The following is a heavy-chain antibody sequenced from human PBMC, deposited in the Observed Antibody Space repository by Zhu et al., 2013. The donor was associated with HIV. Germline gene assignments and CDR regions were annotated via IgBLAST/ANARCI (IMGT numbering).Heavy chain of an antibody. CDR3: AREASWVVRGVITPDYYYYGMDV. D-gene: IGHD3-10*01. Sequence: QVQLVQSGAEVKKPGSSVKVSCKASGGTFSSYAISWVRQAPGQGLEWMGGIIPIFGTANYAQKFQGRVTITADESTSTAYMELSSLRSEDTAVYYCAREASWVVRGVITPDYYYYGMDVWGQGTTVTVSS. V-gene: IGHV1-69*12. CDR1: GGTFSSYA. J-gene: IGHJ6*02. CDR2: IIPIFGTA.